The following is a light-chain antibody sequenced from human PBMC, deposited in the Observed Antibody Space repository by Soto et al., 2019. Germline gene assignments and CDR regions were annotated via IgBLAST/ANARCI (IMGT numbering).Light chain of an antibody. CDR2: DAS. CDR3: QQRSNWPLT. Sequence: EIVMTPSPTTLSLAPGESAPLSCRASQSVSSYLAWYQQKPGQAPRLLIFDASNRATGIPARFSGSGSGTDFTLTISSLEPEDFAVYYCQQRSNWPLTFGGGTKVDIK. J-gene: IGKJ4*01. V-gene: IGKV3-11*01. CDR1: QSVSSY.